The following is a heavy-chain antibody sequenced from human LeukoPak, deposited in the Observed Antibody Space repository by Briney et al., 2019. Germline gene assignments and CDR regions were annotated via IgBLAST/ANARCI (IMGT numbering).Heavy chain of an antibody. J-gene: IGHJ6*03. CDR3: ARDPYSGLYGNDYYYYMDV. CDR1: RFTFSDYN. V-gene: IGHV3-21*01. Sequence: GGSLRLSCAASRFTFSDYNMNWVRQAPGKAMEWVSSITSIGTYIFYADSVKGRFTISRDNAKNSLYLQMDSLGPEDTAVYYCARDPYSGLYGNDYYYYMDVWGKGTTVTVSS. D-gene: IGHD1-26*01. CDR2: ITSIGTYI.